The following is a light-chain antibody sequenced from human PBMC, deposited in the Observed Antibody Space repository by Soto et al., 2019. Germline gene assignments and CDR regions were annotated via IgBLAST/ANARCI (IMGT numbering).Light chain of an antibody. CDR1: SSDVGGYNY. Sequence: QPVLTQPRSVSGSPGHSVTLSCTGTSSDVGGYNYISWYQHHPGKAPKVMIYDVSKRSSGVPDRFSGSKSGNTFSLTISGLQAEYEDDYYCYSNAGRNTWVVGGGTKLAVL. J-gene: IGLJ2*01. V-gene: IGLV2-11*01. CDR2: DVS. CDR3: YSNAGRNTWV.